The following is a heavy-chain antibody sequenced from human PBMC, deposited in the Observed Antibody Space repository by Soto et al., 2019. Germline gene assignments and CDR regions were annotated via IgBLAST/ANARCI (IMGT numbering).Heavy chain of an antibody. Sequence: SETLSLTCTLSRGSISRGGLYWSWIRQHPGKGLEWIGYIYYSGSTYYNPSLKSRVTISVDTSKNQFSLKLSSVTAADTAVYYCARTDCSGGDDWGQGTTVTACS. V-gene: IGHV4-31*03. J-gene: IGHJ6*02. CDR2: IYYSGST. CDR3: ARTDCSGGDD. CDR1: RGSISRGGLY. D-gene: IGHD3-10*02.